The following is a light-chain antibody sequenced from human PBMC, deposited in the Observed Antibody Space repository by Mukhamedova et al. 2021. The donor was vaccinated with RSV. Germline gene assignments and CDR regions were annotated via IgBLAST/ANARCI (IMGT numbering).Light chain of an antibody. CDR3: SSYTSSSTLYV. CDR1: SSDVGGYNY. CDR2: EVS. Sequence: CTGTSSDVGGYNYVSWYQQHPGKAPKLMIYEVSNRPSGVSNRFSGSQSGNTASLPISGLQAEDEADYYCSSYTSSSTLYVFGTGTK. J-gene: IGLJ1*01. V-gene: IGLV2-14*01.